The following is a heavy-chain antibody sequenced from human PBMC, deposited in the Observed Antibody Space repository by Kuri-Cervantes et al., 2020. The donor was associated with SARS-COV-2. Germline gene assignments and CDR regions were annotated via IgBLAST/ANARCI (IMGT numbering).Heavy chain of an antibody. CDR2: IYWDDYK. Sequence: SGPTLVKPTQTLTLTCTFSGFSLSTSGVGVGWIRQPPGRALEWLALIYWDDYKRYSPSLKSRLTITKDTSKTQLDLTMTNMYPVVTATYYCANSPDSSSPFDYWGQGTLVTVSS. CDR3: ANSPDSSSPFDY. J-gene: IGHJ4*02. CDR1: GFSLSTSGVG. V-gene: IGHV2-5*02. D-gene: IGHD6-13*01.